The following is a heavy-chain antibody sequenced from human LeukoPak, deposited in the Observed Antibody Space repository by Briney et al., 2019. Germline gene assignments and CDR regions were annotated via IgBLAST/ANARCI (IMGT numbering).Heavy chain of an antibody. V-gene: IGHV4-34*01. CDR1: VGSFSDYY. J-gene: IGHJ2*01. CDR3: ARDSPNYYDSSGYQDWYFDL. CDR2: INHSGST. Sequence: PSETLSLTCAVYVGSFSDYYWSWIRQPPGKGLEWIGEINHSGSTNYNPSLMSRVTISVDTSKNQFSLKLSSVTAADTAVYYCARDSPNYYDSSGYQDWYFDLWGRGTLVTVSS. D-gene: IGHD3-22*01.